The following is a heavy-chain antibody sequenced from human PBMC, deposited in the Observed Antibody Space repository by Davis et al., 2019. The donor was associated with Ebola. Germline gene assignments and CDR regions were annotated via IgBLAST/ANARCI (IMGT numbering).Heavy chain of an antibody. CDR2: ILPGDSDN. CDR1: GYSFTSFW. D-gene: IGHD6-13*01. CDR3: ARHGQQSHHDAFDI. J-gene: IGHJ3*02. Sequence: GESLKISCHASGYSFTSFWIGWVRQPPGQGLEWMGAILPGDSDNRYSPSFQSQVTISADKSITTAYLHWNSLKASNTAMYYCARHGQQSHHDAFDIWGQGTMVTVSS. V-gene: IGHV5-51*01.